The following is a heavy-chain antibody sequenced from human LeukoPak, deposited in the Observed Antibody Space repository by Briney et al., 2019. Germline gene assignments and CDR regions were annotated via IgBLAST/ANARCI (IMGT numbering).Heavy chain of an antibody. CDR2: IYPGDSDT. Sequence: GESLKISCKGSGYSFTSYWIGWVRQMPGKGLEWMGIIYPGDSDTRYSPSFQGQVTISADKSISTAYLQWSSLKASDTAMYYCARRWNCSSTSCYDAFDIWGQGTMVTVSS. CDR1: GYSFTSYW. J-gene: IGHJ3*02. CDR3: ARRWNCSSTSCYDAFDI. V-gene: IGHV5-51*01. D-gene: IGHD2-2*01.